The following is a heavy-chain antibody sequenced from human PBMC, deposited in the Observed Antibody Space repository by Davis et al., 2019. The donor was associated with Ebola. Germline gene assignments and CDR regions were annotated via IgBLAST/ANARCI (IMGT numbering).Heavy chain of an antibody. CDR3: ARDGAYYDILTGPNWFDP. D-gene: IGHD3-9*01. J-gene: IGHJ5*02. CDR1: GFTFSSYA. Sequence: PGGSLRLSCAASGFTFSSYAMSWVRQAPGKGLEWVSTIGYNGDNTYYADSVKGRFTISRDNAKNSLYLQMNSLRAEDTAVYYCARDGAYYDILTGPNWFDPWGQGTLVTVSS. V-gene: IGHV3-21*01. CDR2: IGYNGDNT.